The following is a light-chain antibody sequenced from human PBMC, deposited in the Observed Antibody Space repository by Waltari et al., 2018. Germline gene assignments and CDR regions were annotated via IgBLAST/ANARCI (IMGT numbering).Light chain of an antibody. CDR2: KAS. Sequence: DIQMTQSPSTLSASVGDRATITCRASQSISSWLAWYQQKPGKAPKLLIYKASSLESGVPSRFSGSGSGTEFTLTISSLQPDDFATYYCQQYNSYSLTFGGGTKVEIK. CDR3: QQYNSYSLT. CDR1: QSISSW. J-gene: IGKJ4*01. V-gene: IGKV1-5*03.